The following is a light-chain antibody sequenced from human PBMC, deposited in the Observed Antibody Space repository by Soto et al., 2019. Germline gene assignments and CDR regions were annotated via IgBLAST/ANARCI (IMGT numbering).Light chain of an antibody. V-gene: IGKV1-39*01. J-gene: IGKJ5*01. CDR3: QQSYNIPYT. CDR2: AAS. CDR1: QTISSY. Sequence: DIQLTQSPSSLSASVGDRVTLTCRTSQTISSYLNWYQQKPGKAPKLLISAASGLQSWVPSRFSGSGSGTDFTLTITTLQPEDFATYYCQQSYNIPYTFGQGTRLEIK.